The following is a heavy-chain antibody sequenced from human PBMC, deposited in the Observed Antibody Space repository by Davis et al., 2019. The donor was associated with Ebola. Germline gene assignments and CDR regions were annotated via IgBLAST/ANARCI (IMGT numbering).Heavy chain of an antibody. D-gene: IGHD4-23*01. V-gene: IGHV1-46*01. CDR2: INPIVGST. CDR1: GYTFTSYY. Sequence: ASVKVSCKASGYTFTSYYMHWVRQAPGQGLEWMGIINPIVGSTSYAQKFQGRVTMTRDTSTSTVYMELSSLRSEDTAVYYCARDLITVVTWYYFDYWGQGTLVTVSS. CDR3: ARDLITVVTWYYFDY. J-gene: IGHJ4*02.